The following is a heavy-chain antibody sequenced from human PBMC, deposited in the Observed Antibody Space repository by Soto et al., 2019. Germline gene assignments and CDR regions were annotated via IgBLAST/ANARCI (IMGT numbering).Heavy chain of an antibody. CDR2: ISAYNGNT. Sequence: ASVKVSCKASGYTFTSYGISWVRQAPGQGLEWMGWISAYNGNTNYAQKLQGRVTMTTDTSTSTAYMELRSLRSDDTAVYYCARAQNLRRSSSWWSGYYYGMDVWGQGTTVTVSS. D-gene: IGHD6-13*01. CDR3: ARAQNLRRSSSWWSGYYYGMDV. CDR1: GYTFTSYG. V-gene: IGHV1-18*01. J-gene: IGHJ6*02.